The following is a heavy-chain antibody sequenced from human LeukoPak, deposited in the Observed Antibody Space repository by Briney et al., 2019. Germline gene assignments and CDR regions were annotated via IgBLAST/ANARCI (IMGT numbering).Heavy chain of an antibody. Sequence: GRSLRLSRVASGFTFNSYGIHWVRQAPGKGLEWVSSISSSSSYIYYADSVKGRFTIYRDNAKNSLYLQMNTLRAEDTAVYYCASPYSSRWYELCYWGQGTLFTVSS. J-gene: IGHJ4*02. CDR1: GFTFNSYG. V-gene: IGHV3-21*01. CDR3: ASPYSSRWYELCY. D-gene: IGHD6-13*01. CDR2: ISSSSSYI.